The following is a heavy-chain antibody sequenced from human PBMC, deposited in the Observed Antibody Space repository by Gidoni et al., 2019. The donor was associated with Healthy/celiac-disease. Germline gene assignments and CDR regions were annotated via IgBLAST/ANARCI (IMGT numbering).Heavy chain of an antibody. CDR1: GFPFSSYW. CDR2: INSDGSST. J-gene: IGHJ6*02. D-gene: IGHD6-13*01. Sequence: EVQLVESGGGLVQPGGSLRLSCAASGFPFSSYWMHWVRQAPGKGLVWVSRINSDGSSTSYADSVKGRFTISRDNAKNTLYLQMNSLRAEDTAVYYCATVYSSSRYGMDVWGQGTTVTVSS. V-gene: IGHV3-74*01. CDR3: ATVYSSSRYGMDV.